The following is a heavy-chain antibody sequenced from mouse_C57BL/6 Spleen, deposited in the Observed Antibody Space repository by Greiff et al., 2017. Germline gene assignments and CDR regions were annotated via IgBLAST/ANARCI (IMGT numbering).Heavy chain of an antibody. CDR1: GFTFNTYA. J-gene: IGHJ4*01. V-gene: IGHV10-3*01. CDR3: VGGTAGAMDY. D-gene: IGHD3-3*01. Sequence: EVKLVESGGGLVQPKGSLKLSCAASGFTFNTYAMHWVRQAPGQGLEWVARIRSKSSNYSTYYADSVKDRFTISRDDSQSMLYLQMNNLKTEETAMYYCVGGTAGAMDYWGQGTSVTVSS. CDR2: IRSKSSNYST.